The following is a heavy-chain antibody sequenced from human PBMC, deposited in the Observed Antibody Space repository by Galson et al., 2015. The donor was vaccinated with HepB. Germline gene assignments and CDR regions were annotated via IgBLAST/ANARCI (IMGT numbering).Heavy chain of an antibody. CDR2: INSDGSST. CDR1: GFTFSSYW. Sequence: SLRLSCAASGFTFSSYWMHWVRQAPGKGLVWVSRINSDGSSTSYADSVKGRFTISRDNAKNTLYLQMNSLRAEDTAVYYCATGYSSGWYHGGVDYWGQGTLVTVSS. D-gene: IGHD6-19*01. J-gene: IGHJ4*02. CDR3: ATGYSSGWYHGGVDY. V-gene: IGHV3-74*01.